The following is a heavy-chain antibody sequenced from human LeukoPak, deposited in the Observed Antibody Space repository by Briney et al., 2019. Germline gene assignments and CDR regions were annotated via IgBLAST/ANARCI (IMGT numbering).Heavy chain of an antibody. Sequence: SVKVSCTASVGTFSSYAISWVRQAPGQGLEWMGGIIPIFGTANYAQKFQGIVTITTDESTSTAYMELSSLRSEDTAVYYCARSALVGYYDSSGYGFDYWGQGTLVTVSS. J-gene: IGHJ4*02. V-gene: IGHV1-69*05. CDR2: IIPIFGTA. CDR3: ARSALVGYYDSSGYGFDY. D-gene: IGHD3-22*01. CDR1: VGTFSSYA.